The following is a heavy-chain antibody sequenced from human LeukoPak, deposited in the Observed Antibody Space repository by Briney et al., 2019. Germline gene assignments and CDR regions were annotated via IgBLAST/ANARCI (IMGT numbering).Heavy chain of an antibody. Sequence: GASVKVSCKASGGTFSSYAISWVRQAPGQGLEWMGRIIPILGIANYAQKFQGRVTITADKSTSTAYMELSSLRSEDTAVYYCARAHGELLYSAYAFDIWGQGTMVTVSS. CDR3: ARAHGELLYSAYAFDI. D-gene: IGHD3-10*01. CDR2: IIPILGIA. J-gene: IGHJ3*02. CDR1: GGTFSSYA. V-gene: IGHV1-69*04.